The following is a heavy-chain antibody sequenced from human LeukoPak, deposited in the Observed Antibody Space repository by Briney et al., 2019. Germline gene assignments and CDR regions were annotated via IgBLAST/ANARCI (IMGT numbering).Heavy chain of an antibody. V-gene: IGHV3-21*01. CDR1: GISFSANS. J-gene: IGHJ4*02. CDR2: ISTSSSYI. D-gene: IGHD2-2*01. CDR3: ARVSYCSSTSCYEFDY. Sequence: GGSLRLSCVTSGISFSANSMNWVRQAPGGGLEWLSSISTSSSYIYYADSVKDRFTVSRDNAQNSLFLQMNNLRAEDTAVYYCARVSYCSSTSCYEFDYWGQGTLVTVSS.